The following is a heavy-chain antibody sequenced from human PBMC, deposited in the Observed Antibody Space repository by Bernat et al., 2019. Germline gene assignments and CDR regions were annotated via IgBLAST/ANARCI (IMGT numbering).Heavy chain of an antibody. CDR2: IYYSGST. J-gene: IGHJ6*02. CDR1: RGSISSSSYY. V-gene: IGHV4-39*01. Sequence: QLQLQESGPGLVKPSETLSLTCTVSRGSISSSSYYWGWIRQPPGKGLEWIGSIYYSGSTYYNPSLKSRVTISVDTSKNQFSLKLSSVTAADTAVYYCARPNGGSWGDPYYYYGMDVWGQGTTVTVSS. CDR3: ARPNGGSWGDPYYYYGMDV. D-gene: IGHD2-21*02.